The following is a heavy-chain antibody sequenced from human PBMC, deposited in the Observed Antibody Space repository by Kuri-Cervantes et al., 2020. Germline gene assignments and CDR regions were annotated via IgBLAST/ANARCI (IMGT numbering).Heavy chain of an antibody. J-gene: IGHJ3*02. Sequence: ASVKVSCKASGYTFTSYDINWVRQATGQGLEWMEWISAYDGDTKYAQKFQGRVTMTTDTSTTTAYMELKSLRSDGTAVYYWARDVFGAAVASRAFDIWGQGTMVTVSS. D-gene: IGHD6-19*01. CDR3: ARDVFGAAVASRAFDI. V-gene: IGHV1-18*01. CDR2: ISAYDGDT. CDR1: GYTFTSYD.